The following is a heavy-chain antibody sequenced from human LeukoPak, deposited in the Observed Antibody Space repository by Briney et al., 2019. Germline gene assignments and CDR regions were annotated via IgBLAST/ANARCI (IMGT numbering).Heavy chain of an antibody. CDR3: ARRPIAVAGPEY. Sequence: SETLSLTCTVSGGSISTYYWSWIRQPPGKGLEWIGYIYYSGSTNYNPSLKSRVTISVDTSKNQFSLKLSSVTAADTAVYYCARRPIAVAGPEYWGQGTLVTVSS. J-gene: IGHJ4*02. V-gene: IGHV4-59*08. D-gene: IGHD6-19*01. CDR1: GGSISTYY. CDR2: IYYSGST.